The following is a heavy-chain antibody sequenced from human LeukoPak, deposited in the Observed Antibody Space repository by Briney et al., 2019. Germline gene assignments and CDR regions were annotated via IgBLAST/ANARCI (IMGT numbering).Heavy chain of an antibody. V-gene: IGHV4-34*01. Sequence: GSLRLSCAASGFTFSSYAMSWVRQAPGKGLEWIGEINHSGSTNSNPSLKSRVTISVDTSKNQFSLKLSSVTAADTAVYYCARVVAATRGGMDVWGQGTTVTVSS. J-gene: IGHJ6*01. CDR1: GFTFSSYA. CDR3: ARVVAATRGGMDV. CDR2: INHSGST. D-gene: IGHD2-15*01.